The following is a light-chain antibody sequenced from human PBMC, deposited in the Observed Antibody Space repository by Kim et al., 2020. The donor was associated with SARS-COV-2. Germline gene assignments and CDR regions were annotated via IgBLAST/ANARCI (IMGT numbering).Light chain of an antibody. J-gene: IGLJ2*01. CDR3: NSRDTRDNHLVV. CDR1: SLRSYY. V-gene: IGLV3-19*01. CDR2: GKD. Sequence: SSELTQDPAVSVALGQTIRITCQGDSLRSYYASWYQQKPGQAPVLVIYGKDNRPSGIPDRFSGSSSGNTASLTITGTQAEDEADYYCNSRDTRDNHLVVFGGGTQLTVL.